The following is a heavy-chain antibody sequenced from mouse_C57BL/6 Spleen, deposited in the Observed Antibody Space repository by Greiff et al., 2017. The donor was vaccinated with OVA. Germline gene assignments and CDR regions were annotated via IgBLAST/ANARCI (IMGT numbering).Heavy chain of an antibody. CDR2: IYPRSGNT. Sequence: QVQLQQPGAELVKPGASVKLSCKASGYTFTSYGISWVKQRTGQGLEWIGEIYPRSGNTYYNEKFKGKATLTADKSSSTAYMELRSLTSDDSAVYFCALFITTVVATNWYFDVWGTGTTVTVSS. CDR1: GYTFTSYG. V-gene: IGHV1-81*01. CDR3: ALFITTVVATNWYFDV. D-gene: IGHD1-1*01. J-gene: IGHJ1*03.